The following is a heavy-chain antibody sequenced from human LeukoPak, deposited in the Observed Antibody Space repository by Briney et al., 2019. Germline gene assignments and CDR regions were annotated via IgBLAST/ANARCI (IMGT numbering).Heavy chain of an antibody. D-gene: IGHD3-22*01. V-gene: IGHV3-30*02. CDR3: AKVGARYYYDSSGYYYEGYYFDY. J-gene: IGHJ4*02. Sequence: GGSLRLSCAASGFAFSSYGMHWVRQAPGKGLEWVALIWYDGSDKYYKDSVKGRFTISRDNSKNTLYLQMNSLRAEDTAVYYCAKVGARYYYDSSGYYYEGYYFDYWGQGTLVTVSS. CDR1: GFAFSSYG. CDR2: IWYDGSDK.